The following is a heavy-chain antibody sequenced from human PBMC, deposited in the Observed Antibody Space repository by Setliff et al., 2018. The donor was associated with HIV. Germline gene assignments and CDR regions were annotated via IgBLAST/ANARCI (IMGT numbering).Heavy chain of an antibody. D-gene: IGHD3-10*01. V-gene: IGHV1-2*02. J-gene: IGHJ5*02. CDR2: INVNSGGT. Sequence: ASVKVSCKASGYLFTGYYMHWVRQAPGQGLEWMGWINVNSGGTKYAQKFQGRVTMTRDTSISTAYMEVSSLRSDDTAVYYCARERSALLWKNWFDPWGQGTLVTVSS. CDR1: GYLFTGYY. CDR3: ARERSALLWKNWFDP.